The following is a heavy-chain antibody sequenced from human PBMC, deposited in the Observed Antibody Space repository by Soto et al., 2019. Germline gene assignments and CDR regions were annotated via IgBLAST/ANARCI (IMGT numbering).Heavy chain of an antibody. CDR1: GGSISSYY. CDR3: ARHKHGARGYSGYDREYYFDY. Sequence: SSETLSLTCTVSGGSISSYYWSWIRQPPGKGLESIWYIYYSGSTNYNPSLKSRVTISVDTSKNQFSLKLSSVTAADTAVYYCARHKHGARGYSGYDREYYFDYWGQGTLVTVSS. J-gene: IGHJ4*02. D-gene: IGHD5-12*01. CDR2: IYYSGST. V-gene: IGHV4-59*08.